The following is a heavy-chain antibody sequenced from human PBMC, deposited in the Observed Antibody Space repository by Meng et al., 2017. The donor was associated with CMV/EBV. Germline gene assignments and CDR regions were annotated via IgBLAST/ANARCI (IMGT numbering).Heavy chain of an antibody. CDR1: GGTFSSYA. V-gene: IGHV1-69*10. CDR3: ARVLRYFDWSSLGY. Sequence: SVKVSCKASGGTFSSYAISWVRQAPGQGLEWMGGIIPILGIANYAQKFQGRVTITADKSTSTAYMELSRLRSDDTAVYYCARVLRYFDWSSLGYWGQGTLVTVSS. D-gene: IGHD3-9*01. CDR2: IIPILGIA. J-gene: IGHJ4*02.